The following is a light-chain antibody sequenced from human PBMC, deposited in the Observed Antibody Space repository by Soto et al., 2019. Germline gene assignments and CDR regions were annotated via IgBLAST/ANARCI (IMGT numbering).Light chain of an antibody. CDR2: EVS. J-gene: IGLJ1*01. CDR3: SSYAGSNIYYV. V-gene: IGLV2-8*01. Sequence: QSALTQPPSASGSPGQSVTISCTGTSSDVFGYNYVSWYQHHPGKAPKLMIYEVSKRPSGVPDRFSGSKSGNTASLTVSGLQAEDEADYYCSSYAGSNIYYVFGTGIKLTVL. CDR1: SSDVFGYNY.